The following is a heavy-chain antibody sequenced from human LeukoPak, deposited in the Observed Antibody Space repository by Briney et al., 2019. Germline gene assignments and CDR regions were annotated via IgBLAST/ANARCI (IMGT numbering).Heavy chain of an antibody. Sequence: ASVKVSCKASGYTFTSYGISWVRQAPGQGREWMGWISAYNGNTNYAQKLQGRVTMTTDTSTSTAYMELSRLRSEDTAVYYCATICSGGSCWGRWFDPWGQGTLVTVSS. CDR2: ISAYNGNT. J-gene: IGHJ5*02. CDR3: ATICSGGSCWGRWFDP. D-gene: IGHD2-15*01. V-gene: IGHV1-18*01. CDR1: GYTFTSYG.